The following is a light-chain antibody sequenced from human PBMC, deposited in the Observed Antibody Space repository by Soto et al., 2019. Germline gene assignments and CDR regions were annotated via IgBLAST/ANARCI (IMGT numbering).Light chain of an antibody. J-gene: IGKJ4*01. CDR1: QAVSSIL. CDR3: QQHGTSPI. CDR2: GAS. V-gene: IGKV3-20*01. Sequence: EVVLTQSPGTLSLSPGERPTLSCRASQAVSSILLAWYQQKPGQAPRLLIYGASSRATGIPDRFSGSGSGTDFTLTVSRLEPEDFAVYYCQQHGTSPIFGGGTKVEIK.